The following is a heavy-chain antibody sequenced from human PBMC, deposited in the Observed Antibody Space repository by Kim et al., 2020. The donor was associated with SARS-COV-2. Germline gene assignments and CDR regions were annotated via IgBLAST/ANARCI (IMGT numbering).Heavy chain of an antibody. J-gene: IGHJ6*02. V-gene: IGHV3-48*03. Sequence: GRFTISRENAKNSLYLQMNSLRAEDTAVYYCARRDSSSSGYYYYYYGMDVWGQGTTVTVSS. CDR3: ARRDSSSSGYYYYYYGMDV. D-gene: IGHD6-6*01.